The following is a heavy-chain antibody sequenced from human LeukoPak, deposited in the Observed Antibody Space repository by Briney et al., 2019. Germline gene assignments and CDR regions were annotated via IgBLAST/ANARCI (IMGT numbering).Heavy chain of an antibody. Sequence: GGSLRLSCAASGFTVSSNYMSWVRQAPGKGLEWVSVIYSGGSTYYADSVKGRFTISRDNSKDTLYLQMNSLRAEDTAVYYCARAHTYYYDSSGYYYFDYWGQGTLVTVSS. V-gene: IGHV3-66*01. CDR1: GFTVSSNY. CDR2: IYSGGST. D-gene: IGHD3-22*01. J-gene: IGHJ4*02. CDR3: ARAHTYYYDSSGYYYFDY.